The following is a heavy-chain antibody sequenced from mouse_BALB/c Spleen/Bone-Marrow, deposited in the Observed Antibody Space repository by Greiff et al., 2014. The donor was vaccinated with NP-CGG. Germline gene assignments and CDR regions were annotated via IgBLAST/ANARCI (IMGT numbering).Heavy chain of an antibody. J-gene: IGHJ4*01. CDR1: GYSLTGYT. CDR3: ARVYGAMDY. Sequence: EVQVVESGPELVKPGASMRISCKASGYSLTGYTMNWVKQSHGKNLEWIGLINPYNGGTSYNQKFKGKATLTVDKSSSTAYMELLSLTSGDSAVYYCARVYGAMDYWGQGTSVTVSS. CDR2: INPYNGGT. D-gene: IGHD1-1*02. V-gene: IGHV1-18*01.